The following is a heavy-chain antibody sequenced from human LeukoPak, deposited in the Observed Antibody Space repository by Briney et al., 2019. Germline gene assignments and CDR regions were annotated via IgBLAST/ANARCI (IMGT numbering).Heavy chain of an antibody. D-gene: IGHD6-13*01. CDR1: GFTFSSYE. CDR3: ARTPGIAAAEPPEYYFDY. Sequence: QPGGSLRLSCAASGFTFSSYEMNWVRQAPGKGLEWVSYISSSGSTIYYADSVKGRFTISRDNAKNSLYLQMNSLRAEDTAVYYCARTPGIAAAEPPEYYFDYWGQGTLATVSS. J-gene: IGHJ4*02. V-gene: IGHV3-48*03. CDR2: ISSSGSTI.